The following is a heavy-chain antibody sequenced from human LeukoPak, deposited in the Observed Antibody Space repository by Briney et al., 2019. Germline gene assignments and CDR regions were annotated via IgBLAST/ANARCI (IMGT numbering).Heavy chain of an antibody. CDR2: IKTKADGPS. CDR1: GFTFSDYY. Sequence: GGSLRLSCAASGFTFSDYYMSWIRQAPGKGLEWVARIKTKADGPSEYATPVQGRFIISRDDSQNMVYLQMSSLRSDDTAVYYCVWSSTWDKRFYLDQWGQGTLVTVSS. D-gene: IGHD6-6*01. J-gene: IGHJ4*02. V-gene: IGHV3-15*01. CDR3: VWSSTWDKRFYLDQ.